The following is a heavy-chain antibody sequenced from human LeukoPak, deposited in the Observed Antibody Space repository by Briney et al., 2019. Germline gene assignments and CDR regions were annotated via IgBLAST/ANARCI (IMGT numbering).Heavy chain of an antibody. D-gene: IGHD6-19*01. CDR2: IVVGSGNT. J-gene: IGHJ4*02. V-gene: IGHV1-58*02. CDR1: GFTFTSSA. CDR3: ARSALRFTGYSSGWYCSY. Sequence: AASVKVSCKASGFTFTSSAMQWVRQARGQRLEWIGWIVVGSGNTNYAQKFQERVTITRDMSTSTAYMELSSLRSEDTAVYYCARSALRFTGYSSGWYCSYWGQGTLVTVSS.